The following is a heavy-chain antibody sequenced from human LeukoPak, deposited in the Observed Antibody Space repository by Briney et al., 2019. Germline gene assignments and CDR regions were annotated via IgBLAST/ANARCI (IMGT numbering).Heavy chain of an antibody. Sequence: SETLSLTCTVSGGSISSSSYYWGWICQTPGKGLEWIGSIYYSGSTYYNPSLKSRVTISVDTSKNQFSLKLSSVTAADTAVYYCASIGWAPDYWGQGTLVTVSS. V-gene: IGHV4-39*01. CDR3: ASIGWAPDY. D-gene: IGHD3-16*01. CDR2: IYYSGST. J-gene: IGHJ4*02. CDR1: GGSISSSSYY.